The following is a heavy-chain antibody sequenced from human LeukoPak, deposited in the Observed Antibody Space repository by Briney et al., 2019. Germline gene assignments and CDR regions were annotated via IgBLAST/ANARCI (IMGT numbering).Heavy chain of an antibody. D-gene: IGHD1-14*01. CDR1: GGSISSYY. CDR3: ARGPSGSGDAFDI. Sequence: PSETLFLTCTVSGGSISSYYWSWIRQPPGKGLEWIGYIYYSGSTNYNPSLKSRVTISVDTSKNQFSLKLSSVTAADTAVYYCARGPSGSGDAFDIWGQGTMVTVSS. V-gene: IGHV4-59*01. CDR2: IYYSGST. J-gene: IGHJ3*02.